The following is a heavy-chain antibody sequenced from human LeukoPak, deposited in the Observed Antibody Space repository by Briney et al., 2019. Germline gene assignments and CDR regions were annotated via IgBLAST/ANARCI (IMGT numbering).Heavy chain of an antibody. Sequence: GGSLRLSCAASGFTFSSYWMSWVRQAPGKGLEWVSNIKQDGSEKYYVDSVKGRFTISRDNAKNSLYLQMNSLIAEDTAVYYCARINRGKDASDIWGQGTMVTASS. J-gene: IGHJ3*02. CDR1: GFTFSSYW. V-gene: IGHV3-7*01. CDR2: IKQDGSEK. CDR3: ARINRGKDASDI. D-gene: IGHD1-14*01.